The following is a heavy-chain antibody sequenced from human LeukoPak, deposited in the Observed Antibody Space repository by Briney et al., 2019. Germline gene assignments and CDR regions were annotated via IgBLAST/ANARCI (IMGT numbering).Heavy chain of an antibody. Sequence: PSETLSLTCTVSGGSISSSSYYWGWIRQPPGKGLEWIGYIYYSGSTYYNPSLKSRVTISVDTSKNQFSLKLSSVTAADTAVYYCARDRGGYYYDSSGYSSSGYYYMDVWGKGTTVTVSS. D-gene: IGHD3-22*01. CDR3: ARDRGGYYYDSSGYSSSGYYYMDV. CDR2: IYYSGST. V-gene: IGHV4-39*07. CDR1: GGSISSSSYY. J-gene: IGHJ6*03.